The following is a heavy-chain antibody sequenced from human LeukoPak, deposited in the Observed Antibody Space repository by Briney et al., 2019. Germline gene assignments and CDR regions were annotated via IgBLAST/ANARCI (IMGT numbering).Heavy chain of an antibody. D-gene: IGHD3-10*01. CDR3: ARGPYYGSGSYYTVYYFDY. CDR2: IKTDGSIT. V-gene: IGHV3-74*01. CDR1: GFTFSSSY. Sequence: GGSLRLSCAASGFTFSSSYMYWVRQTPGKGLVWVSGIKTDGSITTYAGSVKGRFTISRDNAKNTLYLEMNSLRAEDTGVYYCARGPYYGSGSYYTVYYFDYWGQGTLVTVSS. J-gene: IGHJ4*02.